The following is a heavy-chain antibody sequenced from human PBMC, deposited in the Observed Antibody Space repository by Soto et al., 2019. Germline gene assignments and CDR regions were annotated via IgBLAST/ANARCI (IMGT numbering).Heavy chain of an antibody. CDR1: GFTFSSYG. CDR2: ISYDGSNK. V-gene: IGHV3-30*18. CDR3: AEDLKWLRFGIDY. Sequence: PGGSLRLSCAASGFTFSSYGMHWVRQAPGKGLEWVAVISYDGSNKYYADSVKGRFTISRDNSKNTLYLQMSSLRAEDTAVYYCAEDLKWLRFGIDYWGQAHLVTVSS. D-gene: IGHD5-12*01. J-gene: IGHJ4*02.